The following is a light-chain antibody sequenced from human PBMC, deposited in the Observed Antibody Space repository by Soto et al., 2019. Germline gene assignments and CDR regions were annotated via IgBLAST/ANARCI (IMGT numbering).Light chain of an antibody. CDR2: EGS. CDR1: SSDVGSYNL. Sequence: QSALTQPASVSGSPGQSITISCTGTSSDVGSYNLVSWYQQHPGKAPKLMIYEGSKRPSGVSNRFSGSKSGNTASLTISGLQAEDEADYYCYSYAGSSTSVVFGGGTKLTFL. V-gene: IGLV2-23*01. J-gene: IGLJ2*01. CDR3: YSYAGSSTSVV.